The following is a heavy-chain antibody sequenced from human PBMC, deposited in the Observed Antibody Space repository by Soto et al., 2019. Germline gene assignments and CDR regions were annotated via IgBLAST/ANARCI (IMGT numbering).Heavy chain of an antibody. J-gene: IGHJ6*02. CDR1: GYTFTNYY. D-gene: IGHD5-12*01. CDR3: ARGNSGYDFYGMDV. Sequence: ASVKVSCKASGYTFTNYYMHWVRQAPGQRLEWMGWINAGNGNAKYSQKFQGRVTITRDTSASTAYMELSSLRSEDTAVYYCARGNSGYDFYGMDVWGQGTTVTVSS. CDR2: INAGNGNA. V-gene: IGHV1-3*01.